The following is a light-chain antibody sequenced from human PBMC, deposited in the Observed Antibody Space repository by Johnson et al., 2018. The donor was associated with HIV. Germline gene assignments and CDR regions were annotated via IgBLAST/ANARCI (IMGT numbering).Light chain of an antibody. V-gene: IGLV1-51*02. CDR3: GTLDTSLSAYV. CDR2: ENN. Sequence: QSVLTQPPSVSAAPGQKVTISCSGSTSNIGNNYVSWYQQLPGTAPKLVMHENNKRPSGIPDRFSGSKSGTSATLGITGLQTGDEADYYCGTLDTSLSAYVFGTGTTVTVL. CDR1: TSNIGNNY. J-gene: IGLJ1*01.